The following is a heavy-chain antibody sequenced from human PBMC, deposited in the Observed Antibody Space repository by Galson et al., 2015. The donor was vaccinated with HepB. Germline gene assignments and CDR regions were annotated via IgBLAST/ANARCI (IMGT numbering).Heavy chain of an antibody. V-gene: IGHV3-53*04. CDR3: ARERGYDFWSGLSDAFDI. D-gene: IGHD3-3*01. CDR1: GFTVSSNY. J-gene: IGHJ3*02. CDR2: IYSGGST. Sequence: SLRLSCAASGFTVSSNYMSWVRQAPGKGLEWVSVIYSGGSTYYADSVKGRFTISRHNSKNTLYLQMNSLRAEDTAVYYCARERGYDFWSGLSDAFDIWGQGTMVTVSS.